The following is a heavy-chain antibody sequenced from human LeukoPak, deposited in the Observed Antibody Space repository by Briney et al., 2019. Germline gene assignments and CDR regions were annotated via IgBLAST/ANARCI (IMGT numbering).Heavy chain of an antibody. J-gene: IGHJ3*02. Sequence: PETLSLTCTVSGGSISNYFWSWIRQPPGKGLEWIAYIHYSDPTNYNPSLKSRVTISLDTSKNQFSLMLSSVTAADTAVYYCARDRRWELLHAFDIWGQGTMVTVSS. CDR2: IHYSDPT. CDR3: ARDRRWELLHAFDI. V-gene: IGHV4-59*01. D-gene: IGHD1-26*01. CDR1: GGSISNYF.